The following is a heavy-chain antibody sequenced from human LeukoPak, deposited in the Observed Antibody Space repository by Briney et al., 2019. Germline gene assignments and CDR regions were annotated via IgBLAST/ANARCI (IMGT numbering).Heavy chain of an antibody. CDR2: ISWNSGSI. D-gene: IGHD6-13*01. CDR3: ARDPSGSSSWVRFDY. CDR1: GFTFDDYA. J-gene: IGHJ4*02. Sequence: GGSLRLSCAASGFTFDDYAMHWVRQAPGKGLEWVSSISWNSGSIAYADPVRGRFTTSRDNAKNSLYLQMSSLRVEDTAVYYCARDPSGSSSWVRFDYWGQGTLVTVSS. V-gene: IGHV3-9*01.